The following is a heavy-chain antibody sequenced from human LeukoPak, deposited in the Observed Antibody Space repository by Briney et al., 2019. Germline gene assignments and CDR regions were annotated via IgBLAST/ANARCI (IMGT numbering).Heavy chain of an antibody. CDR1: GFTFSSYW. V-gene: IGHV3-74*01. CDR2: INSHWSST. D-gene: IGHD2-21*02. J-gene: IGHJ3*02. CDR3: ARAEWVIAYCGGDCYPDAFDI. Sequence: WGSLRLSLAASGFTFSSYWMHLVRPAPGEGPVLVSRINSHWSSTSYAHSVKGRFTISRDNAKNALYLQMNSLRAEDTAVYYCARAEWVIAYCGGDCYPDAFDIWGQGTMVTVSS.